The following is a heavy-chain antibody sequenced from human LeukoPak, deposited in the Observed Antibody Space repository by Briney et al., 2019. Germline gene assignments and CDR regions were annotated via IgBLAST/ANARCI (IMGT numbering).Heavy chain of an antibody. D-gene: IGHD3-22*01. J-gene: IGHJ4*02. CDR2: FDPEDGET. CDR3: ATDIEVVGLRGEFAN. CDR1: GYTLTELS. Sequence: GASVKVSCKVSGYTLTELSMHWVRQAPGKGLEWMGGFDPEDGETIYAQKFQGRVTMTEDTSTDTAYMELSSLRSEDTAVYYCATDIEVVGLRGEFANWGQGTLVTVS. V-gene: IGHV1-24*01.